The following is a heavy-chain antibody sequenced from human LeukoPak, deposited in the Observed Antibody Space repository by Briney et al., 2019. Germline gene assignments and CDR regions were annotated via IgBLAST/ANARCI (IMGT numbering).Heavy chain of an antibody. CDR3: VRHDGMILPA. V-gene: IGHV4-39*07. CDR1: GGSISTSSYS. Sequence: SETLSLTCTVSGGSISTSSYSWGWIRQPPGKGLEWIGSFYYSGSTYYNPSLKSRVTMSVDTSKNQFSLKLNSVTAADTAVYYCVRHDGMILPAWGQGTLVTVSS. D-gene: IGHD3/OR15-3a*01. J-gene: IGHJ5*02. CDR2: FYYSGST.